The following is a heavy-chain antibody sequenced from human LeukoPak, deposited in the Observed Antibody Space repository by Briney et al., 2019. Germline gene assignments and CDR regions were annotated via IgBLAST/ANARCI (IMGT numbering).Heavy chain of an antibody. V-gene: IGHV1-69*05. D-gene: IGHD3-10*01. J-gene: IGHJ6*03. Sequence: GASVKVSCKASGGTFSSYAISWVRQAPGQGLEWMGGIIPIFGTANYAQKFQGRVTITTDESTSTAYMELSSLRSEDTAVYYCAKDRSVRGDYYYMDVWGKGTTVTVFS. CDR2: IIPIFGTA. CDR3: AKDRSVRGDYYYMDV. CDR1: GGTFSSYA.